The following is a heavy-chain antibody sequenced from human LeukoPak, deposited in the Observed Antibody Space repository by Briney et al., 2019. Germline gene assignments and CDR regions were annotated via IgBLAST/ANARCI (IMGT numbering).Heavy chain of an antibody. CDR3: ARVASRSGRAFDI. J-gene: IGHJ3*02. CDR2: ISSSGSTI. CDR1: GFTFSDYY. Sequence: PGGSLRLSCAASGFTFSDYYMSWLRQAPGKGLEWVSYISSSGSTIYYADSVKGRFTISRDNAKNSLYLQMNSLRAEDTAVYYCARVASRSGRAFDIWGQGTMVTVSS. V-gene: IGHV3-11*04.